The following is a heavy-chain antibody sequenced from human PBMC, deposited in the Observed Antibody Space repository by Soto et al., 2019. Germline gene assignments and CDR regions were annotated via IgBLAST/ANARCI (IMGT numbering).Heavy chain of an antibody. D-gene: IGHD2-2*01. Sequence: GGSLRLCCAASGFTFDDYAMHWVRQAPGKGLEWVSGISWNSGSRAYADSVKGRFTISRDNAKNSLYLQMNSLRAEDTALYYCAKDINYALDGHAFDIWGQGTMVTVSS. CDR2: ISWNSGSR. J-gene: IGHJ3*02. V-gene: IGHV3-9*01. CDR3: AKDINYALDGHAFDI. CDR1: GFTFDDYA.